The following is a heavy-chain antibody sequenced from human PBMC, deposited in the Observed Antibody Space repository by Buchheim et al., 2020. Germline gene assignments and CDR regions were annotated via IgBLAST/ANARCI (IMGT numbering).Heavy chain of an antibody. CDR2: ISSNGGST. CDR1: GFTFSSYA. Sequence: EVQLLESGGGLVQPGESLRLSCAASGFTFSSYAMHWVRQAPGKGLEYVSAISSNGGSTYYANSVKGRFAISRDNSKNTLYLQMGSLRPEDMAVYYCARGTGVIITRFDYWGQGTL. CDR3: ARGTGVIITRFDY. J-gene: IGHJ4*02. V-gene: IGHV3-64*01. D-gene: IGHD3-10*01.